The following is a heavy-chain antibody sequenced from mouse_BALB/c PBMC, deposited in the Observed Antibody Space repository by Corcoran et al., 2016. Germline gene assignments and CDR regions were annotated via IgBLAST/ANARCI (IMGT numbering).Heavy chain of an antibody. CDR3: ARSLNWGFAY. V-gene: IGHV8-12*01. CDR2: IYWDDDK. D-gene: IGHD4-1*01. CDR1: GFSLSTSGMG. J-gene: IGHJ3*01. Sequence: QVTLKESGPGILQPSQTLSVTCSFSGFSLSTSGMGVSWIRQPSGKGLEWLAHIYWDDDKRDNPSLKSRLTISKDTSRNQVFLKITSVDTADTATYYCARSLNWGFAYWGQGTLVTVSA.